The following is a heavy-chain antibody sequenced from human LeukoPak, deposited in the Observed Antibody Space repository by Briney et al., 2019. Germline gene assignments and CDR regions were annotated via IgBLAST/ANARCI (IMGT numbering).Heavy chain of an antibody. CDR2: ISAYNGNT. Sequence: ASVKVSCKASGYTFTTYGISWVRQAPGQGLEWMGWISAYNGNTNYAQKLQGRVTVTTDTSTSTAYMELRSLRSDDTAVYYCVRDRYCSSPTCYTPYYFDYWGQGTLVTVSS. J-gene: IGHJ4*02. D-gene: IGHD2-2*02. CDR1: GYTFTTYG. V-gene: IGHV1-18*01. CDR3: VRDRYCSSPTCYTPYYFDY.